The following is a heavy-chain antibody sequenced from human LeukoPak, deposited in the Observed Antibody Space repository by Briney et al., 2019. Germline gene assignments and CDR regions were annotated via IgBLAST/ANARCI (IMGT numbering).Heavy chain of an antibody. V-gene: IGHV4-59*01. Sequence: PSETLSLICTVSGGSISSYYWSWIRQPPGKGLEWIGYIYYSGSTNYNPSLKSRVTISVDTSKNQFSLKLSSVTAADTAVYYCARFLREICYASSGYHCYYKELWGRGPTVTVSS. CDR1: GGSISSYY. CDR2: IYYSGST. J-gene: IGHJ6*03. CDR3: ARFLREICYASSGYHCYYKEL. D-gene: IGHD3-22*01.